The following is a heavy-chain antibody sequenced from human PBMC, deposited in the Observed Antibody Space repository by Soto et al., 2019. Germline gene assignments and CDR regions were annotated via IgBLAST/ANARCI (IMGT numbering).Heavy chain of an antibody. D-gene: IGHD6-13*01. J-gene: IGHJ6*02. Sequence: PSETLSLTCTVSGGSISSGGYYWSWIRQHPGKGLEWIGYIYYSGSTYYNPSLKSRVTISVDTSKNQFSLKLSSVTAADTAVYYCARYSGIAAAGAYYYYGMDVWGQGTTVTVSS. CDR1: GGSISSGGYY. CDR2: IYYSGST. CDR3: ARYSGIAAAGAYYYYGMDV. V-gene: IGHV4-31*03.